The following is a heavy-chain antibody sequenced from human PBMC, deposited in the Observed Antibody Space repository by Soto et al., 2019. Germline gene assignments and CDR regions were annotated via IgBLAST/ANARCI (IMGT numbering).Heavy chain of an antibody. D-gene: IGHD5-12*01. CDR1: GFTFDDYA. Sequence: GGSLRLSCAASGFTFDDYAMHWVRQAPGKGLEWVSGISWNSGSIGYADSVKGRFTISRDNAKNSLYLQMNSLRSEDTAVYYCARDRGGYNWDLFDYWGQGTLVTVSS. CDR3: ARDRGGYNWDLFDY. J-gene: IGHJ4*02. CDR2: ISWNSGSI. V-gene: IGHV3-9*01.